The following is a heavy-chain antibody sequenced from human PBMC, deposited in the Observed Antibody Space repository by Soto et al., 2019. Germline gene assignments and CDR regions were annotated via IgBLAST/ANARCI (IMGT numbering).Heavy chain of an antibody. V-gene: IGHV3-48*02. CDR2: ISSSSSTI. D-gene: IGHD3-10*01. CDR1: GFTFSIYA. CDR3: ARDLYYYGSGSYPAV. J-gene: IGHJ6*02. Sequence: PGESLKISCAASGFTFSIYAMTWVRQSPGKGLEWVSYISSSSSTIYYADSVKGRFTISRDNAKNSLYLQMNSLRDEDTAVYYCARDLYYYGSGSYPAVWGQGTTVTVSS.